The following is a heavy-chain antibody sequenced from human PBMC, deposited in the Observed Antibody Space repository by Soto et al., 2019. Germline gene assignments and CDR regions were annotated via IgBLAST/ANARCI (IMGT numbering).Heavy chain of an antibody. CDR2: IIPIFGTA. Sequence: SVKVSCKASGGTFSSYAISWVRQAPGQGLEWMGGIIPIFGTANYAQKFQGRVTITADESTSTAYMELSSLRSEDTAVYYCARGLIVVVVAAATRRGYYYGMDVWGQGTTVTAP. D-gene: IGHD2-15*01. J-gene: IGHJ6*02. CDR1: GGTFSSYA. CDR3: ARGLIVVVVAAATRRGYYYGMDV. V-gene: IGHV1-69*13.